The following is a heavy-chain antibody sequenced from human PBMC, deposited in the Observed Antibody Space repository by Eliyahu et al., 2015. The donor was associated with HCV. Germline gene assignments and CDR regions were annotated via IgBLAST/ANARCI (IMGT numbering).Heavy chain of an antibody. J-gene: IGHJ2*01. CDR2: IYYSGST. Sequence: QVQLQESGPGLVKPSETLSLTCTVSGGXVSSGXYYWXXXRQPPGKGLEWIGYIYYSGSTNYNPYLKSRVTISLDTSKNQFSLNLSSVTAADTAVYYCARRMGSYWYFDLWGRGTLVTVSS. D-gene: IGHD1-26*01. CDR1: GGXVSSGXYY. V-gene: IGHV4-61*01. CDR3: ARRMGSYWYFDL.